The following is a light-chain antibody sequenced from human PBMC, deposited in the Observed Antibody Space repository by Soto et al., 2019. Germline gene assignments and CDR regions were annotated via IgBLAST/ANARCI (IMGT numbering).Light chain of an antibody. J-gene: IGKJ2*01. V-gene: IGKV3-11*01. Sequence: EIVLTQSPATLSLSPGERATLSCRVSQSVGSYLAWYQQKPGQAPRLLIYDASNRVTGIPDRFSDSGSGTDFALTITSLEPEGFADYYCKQRSGWRTFGQATKLEIK. CDR3: KQRSGWRT. CDR1: QSVGSY. CDR2: DAS.